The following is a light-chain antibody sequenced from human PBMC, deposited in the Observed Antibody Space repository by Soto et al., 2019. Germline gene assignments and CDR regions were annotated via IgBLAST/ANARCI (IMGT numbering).Light chain of an antibody. Sequence: EIVLTQSPGTLSLSPGERATLSCRASQSVSSSYLAWYQQKPGQAPRLLIYGASSRATGIPDRFSGSGSGTDFTLTISTLEPEDFAVYYCQQYGSTSAFGGGTKVEIK. CDR2: GAS. J-gene: IGKJ4*01. CDR1: QSVSSSY. CDR3: QQYGSTSA. V-gene: IGKV3-20*01.